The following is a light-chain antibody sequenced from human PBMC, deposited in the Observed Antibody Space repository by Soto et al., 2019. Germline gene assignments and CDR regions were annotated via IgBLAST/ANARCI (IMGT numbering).Light chain of an antibody. J-gene: IGKJ1*01. V-gene: IGKV3-15*01. CDR2: GAS. CDR3: QQYNTWPET. Sequence: EIVMTQSPATLSVSPGERATLSCRASQSVTSNLAWYQQKPGQAPRLLIYGASTRATGIPARFSGSGSGTKFTLTISRLQSEDFAIYFCQQYNTWPETFGQGTKV. CDR1: QSVTSN.